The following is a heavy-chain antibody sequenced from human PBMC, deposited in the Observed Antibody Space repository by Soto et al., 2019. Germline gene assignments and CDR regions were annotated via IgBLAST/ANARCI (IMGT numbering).Heavy chain of an antibody. Sequence: GWSLRRSCVACGLTGMSNHMTWVRQAPGKGLEWVSIIYRDGTTYYADSVKGRFIISRDSSENTLYLQISSLRPEDTAGYYCARDFDIRGDDFAYYGVDDWGPGNT. CDR2: IYRDGTT. CDR3: ARDFDIRGDDFAYYGVDD. CDR1: GLTGMSNH. D-gene: IGHD3-9*01. V-gene: IGHV3-66*01. J-gene: IGHJ6*02.